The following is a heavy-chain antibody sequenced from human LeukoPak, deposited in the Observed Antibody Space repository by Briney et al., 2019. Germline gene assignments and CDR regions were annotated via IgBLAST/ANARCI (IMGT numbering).Heavy chain of an antibody. CDR1: GHTFTRYY. V-gene: IGHV1-46*01. J-gene: IGHJ5*02. CDR2: INPSGSST. D-gene: IGHD3-16*02. Sequence: ASVKVSCKAFGHTFTRYYMHWVRQAPGQGLEWMGLINPSGSSTLYAQKFQGRVTMTRDMSTTTDYMELSSLRPEDTAVYYCARDNSVGDIAWWFDPWGQGTLVTVPS. CDR3: ARDNSVGDIAWWFDP.